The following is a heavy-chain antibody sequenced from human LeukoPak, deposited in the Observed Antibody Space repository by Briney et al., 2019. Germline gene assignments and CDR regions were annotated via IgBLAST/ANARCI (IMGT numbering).Heavy chain of an antibody. Sequence: GASVKVSCKASGYSLTSFDINWVRQGSGQGLEWMGWMNPKRGNTGYAPTFQGRVTITTDTSITTAYLELTSLRSDDTAVYFCVTYYGLGPVWGQGTLVTVS. D-gene: IGHD3-10*01. J-gene: IGHJ4*02. CDR2: MNPKRGNT. CDR3: VTYYGLGPV. V-gene: IGHV1-8*01. CDR1: GYSLTSFD.